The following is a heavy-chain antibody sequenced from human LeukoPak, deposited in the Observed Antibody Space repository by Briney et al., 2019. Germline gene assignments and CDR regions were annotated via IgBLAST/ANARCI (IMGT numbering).Heavy chain of an antibody. CDR3: ARLIRGSYVEGAFDM. CDR1: GYTFSEYY. CDR2: INPSSGGT. D-gene: IGHD1-26*01. J-gene: IGHJ3*02. Sequence: ASVKVSCKTSGYTFSEYYLHWVRQAPPPGLEWMGWINPSSGGTKYVQKFEGSLPITRDTSISTGYMDVSRLRSDDTAVYFCARLIRGSYVEGAFDMWGQGKMVSVSA. V-gene: IGHV1-2*02.